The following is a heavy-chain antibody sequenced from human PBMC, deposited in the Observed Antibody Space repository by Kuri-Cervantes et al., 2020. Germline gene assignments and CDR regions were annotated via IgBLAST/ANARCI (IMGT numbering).Heavy chain of an antibody. Sequence: ASVKVSCKASGYTFTSYGISWVRQAPGQGLEWMGWISAYNGNTNYAQKLQGRVTMTTDTSTSTAYMELRSLRSDDTAVYYCARDRNHLTKTGTTIHDYWGQGTPVTVSS. CDR2: ISAYNGNT. J-gene: IGHJ4*02. CDR1: GYTFTSYG. CDR3: ARDRNHLTKTGTTIHDY. V-gene: IGHV1-18*01. D-gene: IGHD1-7*01.